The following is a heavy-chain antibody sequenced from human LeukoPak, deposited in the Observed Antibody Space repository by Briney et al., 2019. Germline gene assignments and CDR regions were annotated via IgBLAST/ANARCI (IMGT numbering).Heavy chain of an antibody. CDR2: IIPIFDST. J-gene: IGHJ6*02. CDR3: ASNDGGYYYGMDV. Sequence: SVKVSCKASGGIFSGYAINLVRQAPGQRLEWMGGIIPIFDSTNYAQTFQGRVTITADESTTTAYMELSSLRSEDTAVYYCASNDGGYYYGMDVWGQGTTVTVSS. V-gene: IGHV1-69*01. CDR1: GGIFSGYA.